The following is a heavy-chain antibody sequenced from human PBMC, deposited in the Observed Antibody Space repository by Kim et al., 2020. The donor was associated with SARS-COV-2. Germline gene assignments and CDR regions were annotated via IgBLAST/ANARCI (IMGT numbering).Heavy chain of an antibody. CDR2: IHDSGNT. Sequence: ETLSLTCTVSGGSITTYYWSWIRQPPGRELELIGYIHDSGNTNYNPSLKNRLTISQDRSKNQLSLQLTSVTAADTAVYYCARHLAGTPAAFDYWGQGIL. J-gene: IGHJ4*02. CDR1: GGSITTYY. V-gene: IGHV4-59*13. D-gene: IGHD2-2*01. CDR3: ARHLAGTPAAFDY.